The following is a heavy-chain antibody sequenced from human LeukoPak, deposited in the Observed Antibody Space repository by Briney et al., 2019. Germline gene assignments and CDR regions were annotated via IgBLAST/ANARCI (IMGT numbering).Heavy chain of an antibody. CDR2: IRSKAYGGTT. CDR3: TRGKMATPGTSFDY. J-gene: IGHJ4*02. D-gene: IGHD5-24*01. Sequence: GGSLRLSSTASVFTFGDYAMSWVRQAPGKGLEWVGFIRSKAYGGTTEYAASVKGRFTISRDDSKSIAYLQMNSLKTEDTAVYYCTRGKMATPGTSFDYWGQGTLVTVSS. CDR1: VFTFGDYA. V-gene: IGHV3-49*04.